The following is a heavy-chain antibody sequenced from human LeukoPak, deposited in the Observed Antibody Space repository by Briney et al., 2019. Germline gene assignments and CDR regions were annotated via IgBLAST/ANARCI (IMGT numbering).Heavy chain of an antibody. V-gene: IGHV3-74*01. CDR1: GFTFSSYW. J-gene: IGHJ4*02. Sequence: GGSLRLSCAASGFTFSSYWMHWVRQAPGKGLVWVSRINSDGSSTNYADSVKGRFTISRDNAKNTLYLQTNSLRAEDTAVYYCAKERVGFGSIAARGYYFDCWGQGSLVTVSS. CDR3: AKERVGFGSIAARGYYFDC. D-gene: IGHD3-16*01. CDR2: INSDGSST.